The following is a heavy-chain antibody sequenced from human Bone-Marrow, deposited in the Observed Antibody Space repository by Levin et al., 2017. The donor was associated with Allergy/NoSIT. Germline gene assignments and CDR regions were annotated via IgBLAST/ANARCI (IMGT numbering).Heavy chain of an antibody. J-gene: IGHJ4*02. CDR1: GFTFSSYS. V-gene: IGHV3-23*01. D-gene: IGHD3-10*01. CDR2: ISGSGDGT. CDR3: TKISFLTCLRGPSDF. Sequence: GGSLRLSCAASGFTFSSYSMSWVRQAPGKGLEWVSSISGSGDGTYYAESVKGRFAISRDNSKNTLYLQMNSLRGEDTAVYYCTKISFLTCLRGPSDFGGQGTLVTVSS.